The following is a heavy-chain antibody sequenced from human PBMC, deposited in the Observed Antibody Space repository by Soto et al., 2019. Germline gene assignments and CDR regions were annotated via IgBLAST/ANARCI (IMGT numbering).Heavy chain of an antibody. J-gene: IGHJ6*02. D-gene: IGHD4-4*01. CDR2: ISYDGSNK. CDR3: AKAGNGPGYYGMDV. CDR1: GFTFSSYG. Sequence: QVQLVESGGGVVQPGRSLRLSCAASGFTFSSYGMHWVRQAPGKGLEWVAVISYDGSNKYYADSVKGRFTISRDNSKNTLYLQMNSLRAEDTVVYYCAKAGNGPGYYGMDVWGQGTTVTVSS. V-gene: IGHV3-30*18.